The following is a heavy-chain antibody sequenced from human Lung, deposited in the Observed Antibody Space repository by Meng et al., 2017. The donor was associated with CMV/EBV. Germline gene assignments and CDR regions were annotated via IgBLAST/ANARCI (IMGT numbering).Heavy chain of an antibody. V-gene: IGHV3-30-3*01. CDR2: ISYDGTSK. J-gene: IGHJ6*02. CDR1: GVTFSDYA. D-gene: IGHD1-26*01. CDR3: ARDPSESYTYYYGMDI. Sequence: GGSLRLXCAVSGVTFSDYAMHWVRQAPGKGLEWVTMISYDGTSKFYADSVKGRFTVSRDNSRNTLYLHMNSLRGDDTAVYYCARDPSESYTYYYGMDIWGQGTTVTVSS.